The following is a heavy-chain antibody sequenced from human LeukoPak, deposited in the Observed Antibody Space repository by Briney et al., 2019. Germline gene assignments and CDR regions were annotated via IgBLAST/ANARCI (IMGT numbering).Heavy chain of an antibody. V-gene: IGHV6-1*01. J-gene: IGHJ6*02. CDR2: TYYRSKWYN. D-gene: IGHD2-15*01. CDR1: GDSLFSNSS. Sequence: SQTLSLTCAISGDSLFSNSSWNWIRQSPSRGLEWLGRTYYRSKWYNDYVVSVKSRIDINPDTSKNQFSLKLSSVTAADTAVYYCARNPSYCSGGSCYPLYYYYYGMDVWGQGTTVTVSS. CDR3: ARNPSYCSGGSCYPLYYYYYGMDV.